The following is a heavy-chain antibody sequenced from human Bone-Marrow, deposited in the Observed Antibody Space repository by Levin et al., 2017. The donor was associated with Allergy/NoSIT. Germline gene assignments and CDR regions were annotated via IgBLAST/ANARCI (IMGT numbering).Heavy chain of an antibody. CDR2: ISSPWSSI. CDR3: VKDRKGYDFGSLDY. D-gene: IGHD5-12*01. V-gene: IGHV3-64D*06. Sequence: GGSLRLSCSASGFTFSNFAMHWVRQAPGKGLEFVSAISSPWSSIYYADSVKGRFTISRDNSKNTLYLQMSSLRAEDTAVYYCVKDRKGYDFGSLDYWGQGTLVTVSS. CDR1: GFTFSNFA. J-gene: IGHJ4*02.